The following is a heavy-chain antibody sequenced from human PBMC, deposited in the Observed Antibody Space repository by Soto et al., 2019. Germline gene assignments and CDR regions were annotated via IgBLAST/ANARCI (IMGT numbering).Heavy chain of an antibody. D-gene: IGHD5-18*01. Sequence: QVQRVESGGGVVQPGRSLRLSCAASGFTFSSYGMHWVRQAPGKGLEWVAVISYDGSNKYYADSVKGRFTISRDNSKNTLYLQMNSLRAEDTAVYYCARDLASGYIFDYWGQGTLVTVSS. CDR2: ISYDGSNK. CDR1: GFTFSSYG. CDR3: ARDLASGYIFDY. J-gene: IGHJ4*02. V-gene: IGHV3-30-3*01.